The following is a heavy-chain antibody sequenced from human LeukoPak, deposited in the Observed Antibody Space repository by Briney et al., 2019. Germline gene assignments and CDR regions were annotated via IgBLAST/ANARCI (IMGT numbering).Heavy chain of an antibody. J-gene: IGHJ3*02. D-gene: IGHD3-22*01. Sequence: GGSLRLSCAASGFTVSSNYMSWVRQAPGEGLEWVSVIYSGGSTYYADSVKGRFTISRDNSKNTLYLQMNSLRAEDTAVYYCAREGGYYDSSGYYLGVAFDIWGQGTMVTVSS. CDR3: AREGGYYDSSGYYLGVAFDI. CDR2: IYSGGST. CDR1: GFTVSSNY. V-gene: IGHV3-53*01.